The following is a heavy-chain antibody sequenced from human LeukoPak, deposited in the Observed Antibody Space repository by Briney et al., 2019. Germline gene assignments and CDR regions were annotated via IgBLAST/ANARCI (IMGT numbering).Heavy chain of an antibody. CDR1: GYTLTELS. CDR2: IVPIFGTA. V-gene: IGHV1-69*13. CDR3: ARGMIMGAARIVYYYYYMDV. J-gene: IGHJ6*03. D-gene: IGHD1-26*01. Sequence: GASVKVSCKVSGYTLTELSMHWVRQAPGQGLEWMGGIVPIFGTANYAQKFQGRVTITLDESTSTVYMELSSLKSEDTAVYYCARGMIMGAARIVYYYYYMDVWGKGTTVTVSS.